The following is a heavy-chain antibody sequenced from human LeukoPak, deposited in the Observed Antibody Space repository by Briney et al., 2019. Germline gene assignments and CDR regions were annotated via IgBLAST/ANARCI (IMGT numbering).Heavy chain of an antibody. Sequence: GESLQISCQGSGYSFTSYWIGWVRQMPGKGLEWMGIIYPGDSHTSYSPSFQGQVTISADKSIATAYLQWSSLKASDTAVYYCARRAYCGGDCTRAYYSYFAMDVWGQGTTVTVSS. CDR3: ARRAYCGGDCTRAYYSYFAMDV. CDR2: IYPGDSHT. CDR1: GYSFTSYW. D-gene: IGHD2-21*02. J-gene: IGHJ6*02. V-gene: IGHV5-51*01.